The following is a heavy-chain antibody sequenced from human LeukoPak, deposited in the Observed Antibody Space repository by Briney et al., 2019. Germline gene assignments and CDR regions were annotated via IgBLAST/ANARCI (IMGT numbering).Heavy chain of an antibody. J-gene: IGHJ4*02. Sequence: SQTLSLTCTVSGGSISSGSYYWSWIRQPAGKGLEWIGRIYTSGSTNYNPSLKSRVTISVDTSKNQFSLKLSSVTAADTAVYYCARVVSGTRAFDYWGQGTLVTVSS. D-gene: IGHD3-16*01. CDR2: IYTSGST. V-gene: IGHV4-61*02. CDR3: ARVVSGTRAFDY. CDR1: GGSISSGSYY.